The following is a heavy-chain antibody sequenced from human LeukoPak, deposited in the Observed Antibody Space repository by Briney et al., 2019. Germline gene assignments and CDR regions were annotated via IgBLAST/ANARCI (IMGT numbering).Heavy chain of an antibody. CDR2: IYYGGST. CDR3: AREVRSSSWYGHFDY. V-gene: IGHV4-59*11. J-gene: IGHJ4*02. D-gene: IGHD6-13*01. Sequence: PSETLALTCNVSGGSISSQYWSWIRQHPRKGPEWNGYIYYGGSTNYNPSLKSRVTISVDTSKNQFSLKLSSVTAADTTVYYCAREVRSSSWYGHFDYWGQGTLVTVSS. CDR1: GGSISSQY.